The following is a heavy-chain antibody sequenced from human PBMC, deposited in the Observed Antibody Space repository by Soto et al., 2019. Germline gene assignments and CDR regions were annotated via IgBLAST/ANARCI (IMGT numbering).Heavy chain of an antibody. CDR3: ARDSGWQLVDYYYGMDV. V-gene: IGHV3-23*01. Sequence: PGGSLRLSCAASGFTFSSYAMSWVRQAPGKGLEWVSAISGSGGSTYYADSVKGRFTISGDNSKNTLYLQMNSLRAEDTAVYYCARDSGWQLVDYYYGMDVWGQGTTVTVSS. J-gene: IGHJ6*02. D-gene: IGHD6-6*01. CDR2: ISGSGGST. CDR1: GFTFSSYA.